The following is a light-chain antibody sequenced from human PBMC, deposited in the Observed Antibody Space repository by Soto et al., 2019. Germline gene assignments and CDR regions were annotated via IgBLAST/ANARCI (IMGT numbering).Light chain of an antibody. CDR3: HQYGRSPHT. CDR1: QSVNNKY. J-gene: IGKJ2*01. CDR2: GAS. Sequence: TVLTQSPDTLSLSPGERATLSCRASQSVNNKYLAWYQHKPGRPPRLLIYGASTRASGIPDNFSGSGSGTHFTLTSSKLEPDDFAVYYCHQYGRSPHTFGQGTKVEI. V-gene: IGKV3-20*01.